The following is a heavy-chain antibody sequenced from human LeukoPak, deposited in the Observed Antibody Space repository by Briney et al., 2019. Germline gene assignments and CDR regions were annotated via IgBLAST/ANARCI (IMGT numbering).Heavy chain of an antibody. CDR3: AKGYDSSGYFTYFDY. Sequence: QTGGSLRLSCAASGFTFSSYAMSWVRQAPGKGLEWVSAISGSGGSTYYADSVKGRFTISRDNSKNTLYLQMNSLRAEDTAVYYCAKGYDSSGYFTYFDYWGQGTLVTVSS. CDR1: GFTFSSYA. V-gene: IGHV3-23*01. J-gene: IGHJ4*02. CDR2: ISGSGGST. D-gene: IGHD3-22*01.